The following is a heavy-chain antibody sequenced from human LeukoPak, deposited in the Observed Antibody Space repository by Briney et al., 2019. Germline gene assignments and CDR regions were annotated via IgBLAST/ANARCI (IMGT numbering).Heavy chain of an antibody. CDR3: AREGYYDSSGCYPVDY. J-gene: IGHJ4*02. D-gene: IGHD3-22*01. V-gene: IGHV1-2*02. Sequence: ASVKVSCKASGYTFTGYYMHWVRQAPGQGLKWMGWINPNSGGTNYAHKFQGRVTMTRDTSISTAYMELSRLRSDDTAVYYCAREGYYDSSGCYPVDYWGQGTLVTVSS. CDR2: INPNSGGT. CDR1: GYTFTGYY.